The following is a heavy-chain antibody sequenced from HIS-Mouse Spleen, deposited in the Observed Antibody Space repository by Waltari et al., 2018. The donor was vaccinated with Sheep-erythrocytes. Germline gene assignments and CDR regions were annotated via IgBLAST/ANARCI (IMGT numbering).Heavy chain of an antibody. Sequence: QVQLVQSGAEVKKPGSSVKVSCKASGGTFSSSAISWVRQAPGQGLEWMGRIFPFLGIANDEQKFQGRVTITADKSTSTAYMELSSLRSEDTAVYYCAQTGATTPHFDYWGQGTLVTVSS. CDR1: GGTFSSSA. CDR3: AQTGATTPHFDY. D-gene: IGHD1-26*01. J-gene: IGHJ4*02. CDR2: IFPFLGIA. V-gene: IGHV1-69*04.